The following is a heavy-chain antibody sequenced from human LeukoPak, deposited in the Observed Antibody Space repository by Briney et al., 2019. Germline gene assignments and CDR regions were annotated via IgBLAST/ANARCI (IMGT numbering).Heavy chain of an antibody. J-gene: IGHJ4*02. CDR1: GFIFSYYG. CDR2: IWFDGSND. Sequence: GGSLRLSCVASGFIFSYYGMHWVRQAPGKGLECVAAIWFDGSNDHYAGSVKGRFTISRDNSKNTLYLQMNSLRAEDTAVYYCARGGSLRLFDYWGQGTLVTVSS. D-gene: IGHD6-13*01. V-gene: IGHV3-33*01. CDR3: ARGGSLRLFDY.